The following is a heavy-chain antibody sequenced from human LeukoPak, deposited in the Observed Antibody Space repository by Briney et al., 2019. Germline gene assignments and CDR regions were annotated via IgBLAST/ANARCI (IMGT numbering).Heavy chain of an antibody. J-gene: IGHJ4*02. CDR3: ATGNYGDYNFDY. V-gene: IGHV3-23*01. Sequence: GGSLRLSCAASGFTFSSYAMSWVRPAPGKGLEWVSAISGSGGSTYYAASVKGRFTISRDNSKNTMFLQMNSLRAEDTAVYYCATGNYGDYNFDYWGQGTLVTVSS. CDR2: ISGSGGST. CDR1: GFTFSSYA. D-gene: IGHD4-17*01.